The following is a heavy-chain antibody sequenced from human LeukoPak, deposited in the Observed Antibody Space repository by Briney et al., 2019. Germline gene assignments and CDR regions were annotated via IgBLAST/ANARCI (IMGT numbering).Heavy chain of an antibody. D-gene: IGHD6-13*01. CDR2: MNPNSGNT. V-gene: IGHV1-8*01. CDR1: GYTFTSYD. Sequence: ASVKVSCKASGYTFTSYDINWVRQATGQGLEWMGWMNPNSGNTGYAQKFQGRVTMTRNTSISTAYMELSSLRSEDTAVYYCARRYSSSWYNDYYYYMDVWGKGTTVTISS. J-gene: IGHJ6*03. CDR3: ARRYSSSWYNDYYYYMDV.